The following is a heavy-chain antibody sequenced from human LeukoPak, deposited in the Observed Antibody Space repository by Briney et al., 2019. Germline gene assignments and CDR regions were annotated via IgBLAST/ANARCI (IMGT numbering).Heavy chain of an antibody. Sequence: PGGSLRLSCAASGFTFSSFAMTWVRQAPGKGLEWVATVSGSAGRTDYADSVKGRFTISRDNLKNTLYLQMNGLRAKDTAVYYCAKNRGHCVDGVCHNYYYMDVWGRGTTVTVSS. CDR3: AKNRGHCVDGVCHNYYYMDV. CDR1: GFTFSSFA. V-gene: IGHV3-23*01. J-gene: IGHJ6*03. CDR2: VSGSAGRT. D-gene: IGHD2-8*02.